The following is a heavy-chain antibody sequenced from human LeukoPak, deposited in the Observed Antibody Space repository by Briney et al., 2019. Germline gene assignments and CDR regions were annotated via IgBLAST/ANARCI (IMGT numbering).Heavy chain of an antibody. J-gene: IGHJ4*02. V-gene: IGHV1-24*01. D-gene: IGHD2-2*01. Sequence: ASVKVSCKVSRYTLTELSMHWVRQAPGKGLEWMGGFDPEDGETIYAQKFQGRVTMTEDTSTDTAYMELSSLRSEDTAVYYCATSTFYCSSTSCYVKAFDYWGQGTLVTVSS. CDR1: RYTLTELS. CDR3: ATSTFYCSSTSCYVKAFDY. CDR2: FDPEDGET.